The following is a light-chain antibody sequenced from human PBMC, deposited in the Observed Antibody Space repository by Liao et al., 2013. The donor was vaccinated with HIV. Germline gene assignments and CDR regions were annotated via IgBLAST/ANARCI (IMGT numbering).Light chain of an antibody. CDR2: YDS. Sequence: SYVLTQPPSVSVAPGKTARITCGGNNIGSKSVHWYQQKPGQAPVLVIYYDSDRPAGIPERFSGSYSGNTATVTISGTQVMDEADYFCQAWDSRADVVFGGGTKLTVL. CDR3: QAWDSRADVV. CDR1: NIGSKS. V-gene: IGLV3-21*01. J-gene: IGLJ2*01.